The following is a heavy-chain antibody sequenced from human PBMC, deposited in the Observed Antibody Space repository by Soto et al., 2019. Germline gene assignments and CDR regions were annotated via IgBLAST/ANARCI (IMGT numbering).Heavy chain of an antibody. CDR1: GYSFTSYW. CDR2: IDPSDSYT. CDR3: ARPPNYYDSSGYYYAGAFDI. V-gene: IGHV5-10-1*01. Sequence: PGESLKISCKGSGYSFTSYWISWVRQMPGKGLEWMGRIDPSDSYTNYNPSFQGHVTISADKSISTAYLQWSSLKASDTAMYYCARPPNYYDSSGYYYAGAFDIWGQGTMVTVSS. J-gene: IGHJ3*02. D-gene: IGHD3-22*01.